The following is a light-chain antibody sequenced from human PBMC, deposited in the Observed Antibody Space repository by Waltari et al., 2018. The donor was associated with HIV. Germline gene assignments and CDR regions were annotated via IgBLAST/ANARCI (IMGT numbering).Light chain of an antibody. CDR3: QQYYNTPWT. J-gene: IGKJ1*01. CDR2: WAS. Sequence: IVVTQSPDSLAVSLGERATINCKSSQSVLYSSNDKNYLAWYQQKPGQPPKLLIYWASTRESGVPDRFSGGGSGTDFTLTISSLQAEDVAVYYCQQYYNTPWTFGQGTKVEIK. CDR1: QSVLYSSNDKNY. V-gene: IGKV4-1*01.